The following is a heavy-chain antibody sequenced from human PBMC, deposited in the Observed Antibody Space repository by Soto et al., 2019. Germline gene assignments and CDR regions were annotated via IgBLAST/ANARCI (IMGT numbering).Heavy chain of an antibody. CDR1: GGSISSGGYS. CDR2: IYHSGST. V-gene: IGHV4-30-2*01. Sequence: ASETLSLTXAVSGGSISSGGYSWSWIRQPPGKGLEWIGYIYHSGSTYYNPSLKSRVTISVDRSKNQFSLKLSSVTAADTAVYYCARGGYYDSSGFDYWGQGTLVTVSS. D-gene: IGHD3-22*01. CDR3: ARGGYYDSSGFDY. J-gene: IGHJ4*02.